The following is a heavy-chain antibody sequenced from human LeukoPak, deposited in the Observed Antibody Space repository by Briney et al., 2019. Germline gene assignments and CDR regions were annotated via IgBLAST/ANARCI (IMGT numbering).Heavy chain of an antibody. CDR1: GYTFTGYY. D-gene: IGHD4-17*01. CDR3: ARDQLSADGDYEGDY. J-gene: IGHJ4*02. V-gene: IGHV1-2*02. Sequence: GASVKVSCKASGYTFTGYYMHWVRQAPGQGLEWMGWINPNSGGTNYAQKFQGRVTMTRDTSISTAYMEVSRLRSDDTAVYYCARDQLSADGDYEGDYWGQGTLVTVSS. CDR2: INPNSGGT.